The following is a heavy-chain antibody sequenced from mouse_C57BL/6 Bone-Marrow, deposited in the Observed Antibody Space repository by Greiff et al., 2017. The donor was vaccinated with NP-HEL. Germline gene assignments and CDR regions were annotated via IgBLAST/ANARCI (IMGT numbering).Heavy chain of an antibody. D-gene: IGHD1-1*01. CDR3: ARDYYGSYYAMDY. CDR2: IAPSDSET. J-gene: IGHJ4*01. CDR1: GYTFTSYW. V-gene: IGHV1-52*01. Sequence: QVQLQQPGAELVRPGSSVKLSCKASGYTFTSYWMHWVKQRPIQGLEWIGNIAPSDSETHYNQKFKDKATLTVAKASSTAYMQLSSLTSEDSAVYYGARDYYGSYYAMDYWVQGTAVTVAS.